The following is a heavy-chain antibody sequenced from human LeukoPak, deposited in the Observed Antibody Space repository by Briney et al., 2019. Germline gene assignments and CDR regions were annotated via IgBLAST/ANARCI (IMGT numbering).Heavy chain of an antibody. CDR2: ISAGGSDT. D-gene: IGHD6-19*01. CDR3: AQGLGYNTVWYVGN. CDR1: GFSFNSYP. Sequence: GGSLRLSCAASGFSFNSYPMSWVRQAPGQGLECVSSISAGGSDTYYADSVKGRFTISRDNSKNTLYLQMNSLRAEDTATYYCAQGLGYNTVWYVGNWGQGTLVTVSS. V-gene: IGHV3-23*01. J-gene: IGHJ4*02.